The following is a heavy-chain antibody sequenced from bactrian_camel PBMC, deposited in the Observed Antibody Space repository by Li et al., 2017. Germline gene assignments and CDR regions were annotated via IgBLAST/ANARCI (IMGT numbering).Heavy chain of an antibody. J-gene: IGHJ4*01. Sequence: QLVESGGGSVQAGGSLKLSCSAAGSASGYMSSMYCAGWFRQAPGKEREGVAVIDSDGSARYADSVKDRFTTSKDNANNTLHLHLNNLKPEDTAMYYCAVDGRIRHSGCLRVVAKDLMAYRGQGTQVTVS. CDR1: GYMSSMYC. D-gene: IGHD7*01. V-gene: IGHV3S53*01. CDR3: AVDGRIRHSGCLRVVAKDLMAY. CDR2: IDSDGSA.